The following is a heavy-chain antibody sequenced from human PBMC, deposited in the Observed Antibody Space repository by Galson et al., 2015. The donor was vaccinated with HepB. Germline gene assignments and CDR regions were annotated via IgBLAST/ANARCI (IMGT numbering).Heavy chain of an antibody. J-gene: IGHJ5*02. Sequence: SLRLSCAASGFTFDDYGMSWVRQAPGKGLEWVSGINWNGGSTGYADSVKGRFTISRDNAKNSLYLQMNSLRAEDTALYHCARAGYCSSTSCLGWFDPWGQGTLVTVSS. D-gene: IGHD2-2*01. CDR1: GFTFDDYG. CDR3: ARAGYCSSTSCLGWFDP. V-gene: IGHV3-20*01. CDR2: INWNGGST.